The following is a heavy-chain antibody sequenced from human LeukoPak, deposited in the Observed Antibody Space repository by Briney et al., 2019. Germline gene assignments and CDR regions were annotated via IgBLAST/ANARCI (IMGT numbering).Heavy chain of an antibody. V-gene: IGHV4-30-2*01. J-gene: IGHJ4*02. CDR3: ARHFIAVAGTFDY. CDR2: IYHSGST. D-gene: IGHD6-19*01. CDR1: GGSISSGGYS. Sequence: PSETLSLTCAVSGGSISSGGYSWSWIRQPPGKGLEWTGYIYHSGSTYYNPSLKSRVTISVDRSKNQFSLKLSSVTAADTAVYYCARHFIAVAGTFDYWGQGTLVTVSS.